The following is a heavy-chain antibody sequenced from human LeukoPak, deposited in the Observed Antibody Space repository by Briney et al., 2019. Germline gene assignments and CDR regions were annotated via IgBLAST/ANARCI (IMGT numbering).Heavy chain of an antibody. CDR2: ISWNSGTM. CDR1: GFTFHDYA. V-gene: IGHV3-9*01. Sequence: GRSLRLSCAASGFTFHDYAMHWVRQAPGKGLEWVSGISWNSGTMGYAGSVKGRFTISRDNAKNSLYLQMNSLRAEDTAVYYCAKDWLGELLGYWGQGTLVTVSS. CDR3: AKDWLGELLGY. J-gene: IGHJ4*02. D-gene: IGHD1-26*01.